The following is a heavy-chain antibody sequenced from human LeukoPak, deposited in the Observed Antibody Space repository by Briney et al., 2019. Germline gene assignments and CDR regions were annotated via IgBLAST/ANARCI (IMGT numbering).Heavy chain of an antibody. CDR1: GFIFSDYG. J-gene: IGHJ4*02. D-gene: IGHD6-19*01. CDR2: IWSDESKK. V-gene: IGHV3-33*06. CDR3: AKAHHGSGWYGAYFDY. Sequence: PGGSLRLSCVASGFIFSDYGIHWVRQAPGKGLEWVAAIWSDESKKLHADSVKGRFTISRDTSKNTLYLQMNSLRVEDTAVYYCAKAHHGSGWYGAYFDYWGQGTLVTVSS.